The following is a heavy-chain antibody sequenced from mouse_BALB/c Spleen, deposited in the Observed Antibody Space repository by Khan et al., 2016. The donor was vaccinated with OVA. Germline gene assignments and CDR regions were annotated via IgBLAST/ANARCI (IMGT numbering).Heavy chain of an antibody. CDR3: AIIFYGYDWFAY. V-gene: IGHV2-3*01. Sequence: VQLQESGPGLVAPSQSLSITCTVSGSASTNYGVSWARQTPGKGREWRGWIWSDGNTTYHSSLKSRLTITRDNSKSQVLLKLNSLQTDDTATYYCAIIFYGYDWFAYWGQGTLVTVSA. D-gene: IGHD2-2*01. CDR1: GSASTNYG. CDR2: IWSDGNT. J-gene: IGHJ3*01.